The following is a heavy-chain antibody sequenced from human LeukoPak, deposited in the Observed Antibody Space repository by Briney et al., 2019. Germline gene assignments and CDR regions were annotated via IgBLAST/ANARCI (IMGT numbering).Heavy chain of an antibody. D-gene: IGHD3-22*01. CDR1: GGSISSYY. CDR3: ARDSFTDYYDSSGYYITYFDY. V-gene: IGHV4-59*12. Sequence: PSETLSLTCTVSGGSISSYYWSWIRQPPGKGLEWIGYIYYSGSTNYNPSLKSRVTMSVDTSKNQFSLKLSSVTAADTAVYYCARDSFTDYYDSSGYYITYFDYWGQGTLVTVSS. CDR2: IYYSGST. J-gene: IGHJ4*02.